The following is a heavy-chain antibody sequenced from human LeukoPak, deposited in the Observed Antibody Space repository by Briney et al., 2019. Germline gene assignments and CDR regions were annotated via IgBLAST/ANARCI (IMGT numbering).Heavy chain of an antibody. CDR1: DGSISDYY. CDR2: INHSGST. Sequence: PSETLSLTCTVSDGSISDYYWSWIRQPPGKGLEWIGEINHSGSTNYNPSLKSRVTISVDTPKNQFSLKLSSVTAADTAVYYCATASVKYCSGGSCSNWFDPWGQGTLVTVSS. V-gene: IGHV4-34*01. D-gene: IGHD2-15*01. J-gene: IGHJ5*02. CDR3: ATASVKYCSGGSCSNWFDP.